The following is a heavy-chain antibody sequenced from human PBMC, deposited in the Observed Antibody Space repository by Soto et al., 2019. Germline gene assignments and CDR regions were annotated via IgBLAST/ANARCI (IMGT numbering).Heavy chain of an antibody. V-gene: IGHV4-59*01. J-gene: IGHJ5*02. Sequence: QVQLQESGPGLVRPPETLSLTCSVSGASISSDYWSWVRQSPGKGLEWIGYIFHSGRTTYNPSLKSRVTISVDKSKNQFSLNLTSVTASDTAVYFCARVPTQGWFDPWGQGTLVTVSS. CDR3: ARVPTQGWFDP. CDR1: GASISSDY. CDR2: IFHSGRT.